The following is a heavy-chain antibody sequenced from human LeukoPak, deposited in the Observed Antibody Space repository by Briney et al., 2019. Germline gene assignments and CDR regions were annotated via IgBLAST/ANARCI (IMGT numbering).Heavy chain of an antibody. CDR1: GYTFTGYY. CDR3: ARAVGATPTDAFDI. Sequence: ASVKVSCKASGYTFTGYYMHWVRQAPGQGLEWMGWINPNSGGTNYAQKFQGRVTMTRDTSISTAYMELSRLRSDDTAVYYCARAVGATPTDAFDIWGQGTMVTVSS. J-gene: IGHJ3*02. D-gene: IGHD1-26*01. CDR2: INPNSGGT. V-gene: IGHV1-2*02.